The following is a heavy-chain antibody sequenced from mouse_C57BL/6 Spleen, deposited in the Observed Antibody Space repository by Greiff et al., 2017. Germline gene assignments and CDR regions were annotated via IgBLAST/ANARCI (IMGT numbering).Heavy chain of an antibody. Sequence: QVQLQQPGAELVRPGSSVKLSCKASGYTFTSYWMHWVKQRPIQGLEWIGNIDPSDSETHYNQKFKDKAPLTVDKSSSTAYMQLSSLTSEVSAVYCCARTGKYYGSSYGYAMYYCGHRTSVTVSS. J-gene: IGHJ4*01. V-gene: IGHV1-52*01. CDR2: IDPSDSET. D-gene: IGHD1-1*01. CDR3: ARTGKYYGSSYGYAMYY. CDR1: GYTFTSYW.